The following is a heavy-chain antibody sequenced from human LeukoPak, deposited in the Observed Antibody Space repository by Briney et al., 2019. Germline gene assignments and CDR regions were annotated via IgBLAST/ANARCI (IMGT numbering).Heavy chain of an antibody. D-gene: IGHD2-2*01. V-gene: IGHV3-11*04. CDR1: GFTFDDYA. J-gene: IGHJ6*03. Sequence: GGSLRLSCAASGFTFDDYAMHWVRQAPGKGLEWVAHITGGGSTIYYADSVKGRFTISRDNAETSLYLQMNGLRAEDTAVYYCARGPSSTSYSYYYYMDVWGKGTTVTVSS. CDR2: ITGGGSTI. CDR3: ARGPSSTSYSYYYYMDV.